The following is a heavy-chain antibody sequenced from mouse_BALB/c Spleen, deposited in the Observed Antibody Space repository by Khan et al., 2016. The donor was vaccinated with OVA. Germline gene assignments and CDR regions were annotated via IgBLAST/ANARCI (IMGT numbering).Heavy chain of an antibody. V-gene: IGHV1S137*01. CDR3: KRGGGGNRFAY. Sequence: QVQLKQSGAELVRPGVSVKISCKGSGYTFTDFTIHWVKQSHAKSLEWIGVISTYYGDATYNQKFKGKATMTVDKTSSTAYMELARLTSEDSAIFCLKRGGGGNRFAYWGQGTLVTVSA. CDR2: ISTYYGDA. J-gene: IGHJ3*01. CDR1: GYTFTDFT.